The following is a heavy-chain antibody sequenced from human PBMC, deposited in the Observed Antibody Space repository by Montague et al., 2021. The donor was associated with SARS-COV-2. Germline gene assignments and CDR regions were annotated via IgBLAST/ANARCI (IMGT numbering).Heavy chain of an antibody. CDR1: GDSISSYY. CDR3: ARLGDGIVPSPILGLGPYYSFYYMDV. J-gene: IGHJ6*03. CDR2: IYYSGST. D-gene: IGHD2-2*02. V-gene: IGHV4-59*01. Sequence: SETLSLTCTVSGDSISSYYWSWIRQPPGKGLEWIGYIYYSGSTNYNPSLKSRVTISVDTSKNQFSLKLSSVTAADTAIYYCARLGDGIVPSPILGLGPYYSFYYMDVGGKGTTVTVSS.